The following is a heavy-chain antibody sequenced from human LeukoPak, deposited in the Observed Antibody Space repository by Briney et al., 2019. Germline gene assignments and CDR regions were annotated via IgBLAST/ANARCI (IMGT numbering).Heavy chain of an antibody. CDR3: AKDQRYYYDSTGYFDY. Sequence: PGGSLRLSCAASGFTFSSYGMHWVRQAPGKGLEWVAVISYDGSNKYYADSVKGRFTISRDNSKSTLYLQMNSLRAEDTAVYYCAKDQRYYYDSTGYFDYWGQGTLVTVSS. D-gene: IGHD3-22*01. CDR1: GFTFSSYG. V-gene: IGHV3-30*18. J-gene: IGHJ4*02. CDR2: ISYDGSNK.